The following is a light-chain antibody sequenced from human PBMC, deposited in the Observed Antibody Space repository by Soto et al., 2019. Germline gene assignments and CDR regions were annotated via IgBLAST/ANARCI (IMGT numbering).Light chain of an antibody. J-gene: IGLJ3*02. Sequence: QSALTQPASVSGSPGQSITISCTGTSSDVGGPNYVSWYQQHPGKAPKLIIYEVNKWPSGVSNRFSGSKSGNTASLTVSGLQAEDEADYYCSSYTYCNTWVFGGGTKLTVL. CDR3: SSYTYCNTWV. CDR2: EVN. CDR1: SSDVGGPNY. V-gene: IGLV2-14*01.